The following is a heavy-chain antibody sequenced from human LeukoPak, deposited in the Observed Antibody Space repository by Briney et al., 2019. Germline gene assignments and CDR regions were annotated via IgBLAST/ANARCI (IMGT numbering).Heavy chain of an antibody. J-gene: IGHJ1*01. V-gene: IGHV3-48*03. CDR1: GFTFSIYE. CDR3: AREQDFQH. CDR2: ISSSGSPM. Sequence: GGSLRLSCAASGFTFSIYEMNWVRQAPGKGLEWVSYISSSGSPMHYADSVKGRFTISRDNAKNSLYLHMNSLRAEDTAVYYCAREQDFQHWGQGTLVTVSS.